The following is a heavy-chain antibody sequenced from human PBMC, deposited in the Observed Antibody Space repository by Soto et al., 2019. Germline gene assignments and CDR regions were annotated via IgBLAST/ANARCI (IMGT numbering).Heavy chain of an antibody. CDR1: GYNFTTYW. CDR3: ARLHPSHAFNV. J-gene: IGHJ3*01. Sequence: EVQLVQSGAEVKKPGESLRISCQGSGYNFTTYWINWVRQMPGKGLEWMGRIDPSDSYTDYSPSFQGHVTISADKSIRTAYVQWTSLKASDTAMYYCARLHPSHAFNVWGQGTMVTVSS. CDR2: IDPSDSYT. V-gene: IGHV5-10-1*01.